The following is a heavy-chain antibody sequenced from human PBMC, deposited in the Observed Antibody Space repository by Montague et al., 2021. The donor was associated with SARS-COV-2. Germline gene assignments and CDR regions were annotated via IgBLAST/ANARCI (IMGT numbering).Heavy chain of an antibody. CDR2: IYDSGST. CDR1: GGSISSSSYY. CDR3: ARVYGSSGYYGYYYGMDV. J-gene: IGHJ6*02. D-gene: IGHD3-22*01. V-gene: IGHV4-39*01. Sequence: SETLSLTCTVSGGSISSSSYYWGWIPQPPGKGRDWLGCIYDSGSTYYNPSRKSRVTISADTTNNQFSLKLSTVTAADAAVYYCARVYGSSGYYGYYYGMDVWGQGTTVTVSS.